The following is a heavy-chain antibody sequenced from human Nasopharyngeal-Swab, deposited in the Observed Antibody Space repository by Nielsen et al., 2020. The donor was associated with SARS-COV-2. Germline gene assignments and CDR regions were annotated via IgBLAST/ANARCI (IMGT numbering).Heavy chain of an antibody. CDR2: VNQDGSRT. CDR3: VKHQGSSSDQ. J-gene: IGHJ4*02. V-gene: IGHV3-74*01. Sequence: GESLKISCVASGVIFSKYWMHLVRQAPGQGLVWVSRVNQDGSRTDYADSLRGRFTISRDNAKNTLYLQMNSLRVEDTAVYYCVKHQGSSSDQWGQGTLVTVSS. CDR1: GVIFSKYW.